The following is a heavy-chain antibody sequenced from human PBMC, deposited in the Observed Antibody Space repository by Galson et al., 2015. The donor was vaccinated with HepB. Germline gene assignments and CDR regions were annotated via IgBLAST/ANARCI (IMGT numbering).Heavy chain of an antibody. CDR3: ARDSTSEDYYDGPPVWFDP. D-gene: IGHD3-22*01. Sequence: SLRLSCAASGFTFSSYAMHWVRQAPGKGLEWVAVISYDGSNKYYADSVKGRFTISRDNSKNTLYLQMNSLRAEDTAVYYCARDSTSEDYYDGPPVWFDPWGQGTLVTVSS. CDR2: ISYDGSNK. CDR1: GFTFSSYA. V-gene: IGHV3-30-3*01. J-gene: IGHJ5*02.